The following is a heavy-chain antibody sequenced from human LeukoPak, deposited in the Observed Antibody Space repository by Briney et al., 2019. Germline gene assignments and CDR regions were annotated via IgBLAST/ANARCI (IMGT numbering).Heavy chain of an antibody. Sequence: SQTLSLTCNVSGVSVSDGRYYWTWIRHHPTRGLEWIGYKYYSGSVKYNPSLKSRLTISIDTAKNQFSLQLSSVTAADTATYYCATPYCSSLSCLDVFNMWGQGTRVTVSS. J-gene: IGHJ3*02. CDR3: ATPYCSSLSCLDVFNM. D-gene: IGHD2-2*01. V-gene: IGHV4-31*03. CDR1: GVSVSDGRYY. CDR2: KYYSGSV.